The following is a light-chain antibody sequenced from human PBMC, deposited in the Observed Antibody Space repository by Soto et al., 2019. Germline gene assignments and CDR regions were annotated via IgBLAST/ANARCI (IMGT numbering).Light chain of an antibody. CDR1: QDIGED. CDR3: QQYDNLLIT. V-gene: IGKV1-33*01. J-gene: IGKJ5*01. CDR2: DAS. Sequence: DIQMTQSPPSLSASVGDRVTITCQASQDIGEDLDWFQQRPGKAPKLLIYDASNLETGVQSRFSGSGSGTLFTLTIDSLQPDDIATYFCQQYDNLLITFGQGTRLDSK.